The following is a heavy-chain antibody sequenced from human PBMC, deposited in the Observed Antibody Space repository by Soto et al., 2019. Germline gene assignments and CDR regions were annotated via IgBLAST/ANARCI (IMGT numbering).Heavy chain of an antibody. Sequence: SGTLSLTCTASGSSINSSGYYWGWIRQPPGKGLEWIGSMFYGVSTYYNPSLRGRITLSVDTSKNQFSLKLTSVTAADTAVYYCARAVYCTTANCWDDFHYYNIDVWGQGTAVTVSS. D-gene: IGHD2-2*01. CDR1: GSSINSSGYY. CDR3: ARAVYCTTANCWDDFHYYNIDV. J-gene: IGHJ6*02. V-gene: IGHV4-39*07. CDR2: MFYGVST.